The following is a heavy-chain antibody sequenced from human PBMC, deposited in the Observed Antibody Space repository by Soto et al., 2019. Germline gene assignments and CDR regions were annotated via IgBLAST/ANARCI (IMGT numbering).Heavy chain of an antibody. D-gene: IGHD4-4*01. CDR1: GFTVGTNY. CDR2: IYAAGHT. CDR3: ARAIVTTGTYYIDV. Sequence: EVRLVESGGGLVQPGESLRLSCEASGFTVGTNYISWVRQSPGKGLEWVSVIYAAGHTYYPDSVKGRFTISRDKSLNTVSLQMSSLRVDDTAVYYCARAIVTTGTYYIDVWGKGTTVTVSS. V-gene: IGHV3-66*01. J-gene: IGHJ6*03.